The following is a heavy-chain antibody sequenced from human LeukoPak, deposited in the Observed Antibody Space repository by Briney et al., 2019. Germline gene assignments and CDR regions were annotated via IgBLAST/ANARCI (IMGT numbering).Heavy chain of an antibody. CDR3: ARDNNWNYPDY. D-gene: IGHD1-7*01. J-gene: IGHJ4*02. CDR1: GFTFSSYW. CDR2: LSSDGGTT. Sequence: GGSLRLSCAASGFTFSSYWMHWVRQAPGKGLVWVSRLSSDGGTTRYADSVKSRFTISRDNAKNTLFLQMDSLRAEDTAVYYCARDNNWNYPDYWGQGTLVTVSS. V-gene: IGHV3-74*01.